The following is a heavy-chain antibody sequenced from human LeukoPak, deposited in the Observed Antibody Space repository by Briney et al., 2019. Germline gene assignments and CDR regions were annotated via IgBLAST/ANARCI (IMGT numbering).Heavy chain of an antibody. J-gene: IGHJ4*02. Sequence: SETLSLTCAVYGGSFSGYYWSCIRQHPGKGLEWIGYIYYSGSTYYNPSLKSRVTISVDTSKNQFSLELSSVTAADTAVYSCARVYSSVPFFDYWGQGTLVTISS. CDR3: ARVYSSVPFFDY. V-gene: IGHV4-31*11. CDR1: GGSFSGYY. CDR2: IYYSGST. D-gene: IGHD6-19*01.